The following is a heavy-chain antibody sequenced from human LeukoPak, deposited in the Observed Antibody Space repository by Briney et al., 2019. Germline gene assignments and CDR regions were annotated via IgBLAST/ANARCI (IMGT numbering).Heavy chain of an antibody. CDR1: GFTFSRYA. CDR3: ARDPNGDYIGAFEF. Sequence: GGSLRLSCEASGFTFSRYAMIWVRQAPGKGLEWVSAISTSATQYADSVKGRFTISRDNSKNTLYLQMNSLRAEDTAVYYCARDPNGDYIGAFEFWGQGTMVTVSS. J-gene: IGHJ3*01. D-gene: IGHD4-17*01. V-gene: IGHV3-23*01. CDR2: ISTSAT.